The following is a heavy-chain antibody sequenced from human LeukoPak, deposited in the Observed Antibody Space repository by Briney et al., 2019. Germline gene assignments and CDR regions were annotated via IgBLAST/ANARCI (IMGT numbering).Heavy chain of an antibody. Sequence: PGRSLRLSCAASGFTFSSYGMHWVRQAPGKGLEWVAVISYDGSNKYYADSVKGRFTISRDNSKNTLYLQMNSLRAEDTAVYYCARVSYSSVFDYWGQGTLVTVSS. CDR2: ISYDGSNK. CDR3: ARVSYSSVFDY. D-gene: IGHD6-19*01. CDR1: GFTFSSYG. V-gene: IGHV3-30*03. J-gene: IGHJ4*02.